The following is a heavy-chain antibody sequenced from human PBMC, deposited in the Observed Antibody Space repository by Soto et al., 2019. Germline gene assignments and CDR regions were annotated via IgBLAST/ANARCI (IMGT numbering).Heavy chain of an antibody. V-gene: IGHV4-34*01. CDR3: AMKGWLQTFDY. J-gene: IGHJ4*02. CDR1: GGSFSGYY. CDR2: INHSGST. Sequence: KPSETLSLTCAVYGGSFSGYYWSWIRQPPGKGLEWIGEINHSGSTNYNPSLKSRVTISLDTSKNQFSLKLSSVTAADTAVYYCAMKGWLQTFDYWGQGTLVTVSS. D-gene: IGHD5-12*01.